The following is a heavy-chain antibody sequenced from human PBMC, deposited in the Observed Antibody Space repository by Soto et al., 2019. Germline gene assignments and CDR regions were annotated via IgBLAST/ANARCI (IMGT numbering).Heavy chain of an antibody. V-gene: IGHV1-18*01. CDR2: INAYNGNT. CDR3: ATYEYGDYAFDI. Sequence: ASVKVSCKASGYTFTSYGISWVRQAPGQGLEWMGWINAYNGNTNYAQKLQGRVTMTTDTSTSTAYMELRSLRSDDTAVYYCATYEYGDYAFDIWGQGTMVTVSS. CDR1: GYTFTSYG. J-gene: IGHJ3*02. D-gene: IGHD4-17*01.